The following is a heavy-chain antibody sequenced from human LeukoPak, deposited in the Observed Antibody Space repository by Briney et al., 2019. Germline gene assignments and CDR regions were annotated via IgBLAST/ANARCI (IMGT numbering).Heavy chain of an antibody. V-gene: IGHV3-23*01. CDR3: VKDRPTGYTSSSLGVDY. Sequence: GGSLRLSCAASGFTFSTYAMSWVRQAPGKGLEWVSVISGSGDNTFYADSVKGRFTISRDNSKNTLYLQMSSLRAEDTDLYYCVKDRPTGYTSSSLGVDYWGQGTLVAVSS. CDR2: ISGSGDNT. J-gene: IGHJ4*02. D-gene: IGHD6-6*01. CDR1: GFTFSTYA.